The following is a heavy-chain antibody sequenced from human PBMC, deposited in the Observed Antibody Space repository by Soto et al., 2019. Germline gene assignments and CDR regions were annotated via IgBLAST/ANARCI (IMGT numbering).Heavy chain of an antibody. Sequence: EVQLVESGGGLVQPGGSLRLSCAASGFTFSSYSMNWVRQAPGKGLEWVSYISSSSSTIYYADSVKGRFTISRDNAKKSLDLQMNSLRAEDTAVYYCARDLNYGGFDYWGQGTLVTVSS. CDR3: ARDLNYGGFDY. CDR1: GFTFSSYS. CDR2: ISSSSSTI. V-gene: IGHV3-48*01. D-gene: IGHD4-17*01. J-gene: IGHJ4*02.